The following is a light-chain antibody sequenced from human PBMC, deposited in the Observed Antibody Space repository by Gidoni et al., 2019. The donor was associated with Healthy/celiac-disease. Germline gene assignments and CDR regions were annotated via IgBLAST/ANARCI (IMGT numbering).Light chain of an antibody. V-gene: IGLV2-23*02. J-gene: IGLJ2*01. CDR2: EVS. CDR3: CSYAGSSTSHVV. CDR1: SSDVGSYNL. Sequence: QSALTQPASVSGSPGQSITISCTGTSSDVGSYNLVPWYQQHPGKAPKLMIYEVSKRPSGVSNRFSGSKSGNTASLTISGLQAEDEADYYCCSYAGSSTSHVVFGGGTKLTVL.